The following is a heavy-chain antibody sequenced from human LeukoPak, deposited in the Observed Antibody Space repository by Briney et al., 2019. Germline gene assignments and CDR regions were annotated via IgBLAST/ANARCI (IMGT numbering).Heavy chain of an antibody. Sequence: GGSLRLSCEVSGFTFDNNDMHWVRQTAGKGLEWVSAIGSAGYTYYADSVRGRFTITRDNAKQSLYLQMNSLRVEDTAVYHCVRQPDSARYGFDYWGRGTQVTVSS. D-gene: IGHD1-14*01. CDR2: IGSAGYT. CDR1: GFTFDNND. CDR3: VRQPDSARYGFDY. J-gene: IGHJ4*02. V-gene: IGHV3-13*01.